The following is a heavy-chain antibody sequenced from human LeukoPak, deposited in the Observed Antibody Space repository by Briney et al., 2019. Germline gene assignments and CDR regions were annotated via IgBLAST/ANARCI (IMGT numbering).Heavy chain of an antibody. J-gene: IGHJ4*02. CDR2: IYIAGST. Sequence: PGGSLRLSCAASAFTVSNNYRNWVRQAPGKRLEWVSIIYIAGSTYYADSVKGRFTISRDHSKNTLYLQMDSLRVEDTAVYYCARADTPYYFDSWGQGTLVTVSS. D-gene: IGHD2-2*02. V-gene: IGHV3-53*01. CDR3: ARADTPYYFDS. CDR1: AFTVSNNY.